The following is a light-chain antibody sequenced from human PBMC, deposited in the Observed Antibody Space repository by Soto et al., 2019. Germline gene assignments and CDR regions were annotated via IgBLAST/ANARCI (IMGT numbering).Light chain of an antibody. J-gene: IGLJ2*01. Sequence: QSVLTQPASVSGSPGQSITISCTGTSSDVGVYNYVSWYQQHPGKAPKLMIYDVSNRPSGVSNRFSGSKFGNTASLTISGLQAEDEADYYCSSYTSSSTLVVFGGGTKVTVL. CDR1: SSDVGVYNY. CDR3: SSYTSSSTLVV. V-gene: IGLV2-14*01. CDR2: DVS.